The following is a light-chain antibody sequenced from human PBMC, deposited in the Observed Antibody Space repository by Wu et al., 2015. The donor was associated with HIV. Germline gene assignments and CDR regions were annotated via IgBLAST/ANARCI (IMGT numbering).Light chain of an antibody. CDR1: QSVSSNY. CDR2: GAS. CDR3: QQYGSSAPWT. Sequence: EIVLTQSPGTLSLSPGERATLSCRASQSVSSNYLAWYQQKFGQAPRLLIYGASSRATGIPDRFSGSGSGTDFTLTISRLEPEDFAVYYCQQYGSSAPWTFGQGTKVEIK. J-gene: IGKJ1*01. V-gene: IGKV3-20*01.